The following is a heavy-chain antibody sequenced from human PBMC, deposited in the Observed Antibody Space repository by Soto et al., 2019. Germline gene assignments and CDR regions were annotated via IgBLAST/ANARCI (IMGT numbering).Heavy chain of an antibody. CDR2: TSWDSGGI. CDR1: GFSLDDYA. Sequence: EVQLVESGGGLVQPGRSLRLSCAASGFSLDDYAMHWVRQAPGKGLEWVSGTSWDSGGIGYADSVKGRFTISRDNAKNSLYLEMNSLRAEDTALYYCAKMVVDGTGWFDPWGQGTLVTVSS. V-gene: IGHV3-9*01. D-gene: IGHD6-19*01. J-gene: IGHJ5*02. CDR3: AKMVVDGTGWFDP.